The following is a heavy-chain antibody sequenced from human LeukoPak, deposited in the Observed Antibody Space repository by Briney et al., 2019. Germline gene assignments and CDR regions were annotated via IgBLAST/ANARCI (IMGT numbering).Heavy chain of an antibody. CDR1: GFQFSRHW. J-gene: IGHJ4*02. CDR3: ARGGIEILFDY. CDR2: IYSGGST. Sequence: GGSLRLSCAASGFQFSRHWIHWVRQIPGKGLVWVSVIYSGGSTYYTDSVKGRFTISRDNSKNTLYLQMNSLRAEDTAVYYCARGGIEILFDYWGQGTLVTVSS. V-gene: IGHV3-53*01. D-gene: IGHD3-10*01.